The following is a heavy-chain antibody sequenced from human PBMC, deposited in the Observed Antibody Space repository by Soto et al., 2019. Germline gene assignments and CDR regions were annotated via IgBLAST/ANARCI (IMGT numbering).Heavy chain of an antibody. V-gene: IGHV3-23*01. CDR2: ISGSGGST. CDR1: GFTFSSYA. CDR3: AKSVLRFLEWLTHPYYYGMDV. Sequence: GGSLRLSCAASGFTFSSYAMSWVRQAPGKGLEWVSAISGSGGSTYYADSVKGRFTISRDNSKNTLYLQMNSLRAEDTAVYYCAKSVLRFLEWLTHPYYYGMDVWGPGTTVTVSS. J-gene: IGHJ6*02. D-gene: IGHD3-3*01.